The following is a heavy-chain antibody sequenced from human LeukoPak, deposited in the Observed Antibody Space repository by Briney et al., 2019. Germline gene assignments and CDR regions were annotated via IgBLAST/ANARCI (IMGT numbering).Heavy chain of an antibody. D-gene: IGHD6-13*01. CDR2: IYYSGTT. CDR1: GGSISSYY. J-gene: IGHJ4*02. V-gene: IGHV4-59*12. CDR3: ARGGTAAAGTEYYFDY. Sequence: SETLSLTCTVSGGSISSYYWSWIRQPPGKGLEWIGYIYYSGTTNYNPSLKSRVTISVDTSKNQFSLKLSSVTAADTAVYYCARGGTAAAGTEYYFDYWGQGTLVTVSS.